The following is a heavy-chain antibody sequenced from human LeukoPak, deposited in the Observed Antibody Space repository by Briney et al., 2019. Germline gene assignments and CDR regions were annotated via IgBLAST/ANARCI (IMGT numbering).Heavy chain of an antibody. Sequence: SETLSLTCTVSGGSISSSSYYWGWIRQPPGKGLEWIGSIYYSGSTYYNPSLKSRVTISVDTSKNQFSLKLSSVTAADTAVYHCARRGTGGSSSWYVWFDPWGQGTLVTVSS. D-gene: IGHD6-13*01. CDR2: IYYSGST. V-gene: IGHV4-39*01. CDR1: GGSISSSSYY. J-gene: IGHJ5*02. CDR3: ARRGTGGSSSWYVWFDP.